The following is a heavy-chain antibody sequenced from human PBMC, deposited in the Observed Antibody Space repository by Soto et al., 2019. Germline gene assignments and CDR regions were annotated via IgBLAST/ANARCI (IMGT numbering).Heavy chain of an antibody. Sequence: QVQLVQSGAEVKKPGSSVKVSCKASGGTFSSYAISWVRQAPGQGLEWMGGIIPIFGTANYAQKFQGRVTITADESTSTAYMELSSLRSEDTAVYYCARGAAGAARPSYHWFDPWGQGTLVTVSS. CDR1: GGTFSSYA. V-gene: IGHV1-69*01. CDR3: ARGAAGAARPSYHWFDP. D-gene: IGHD6-6*01. CDR2: IIPIFGTA. J-gene: IGHJ5*02.